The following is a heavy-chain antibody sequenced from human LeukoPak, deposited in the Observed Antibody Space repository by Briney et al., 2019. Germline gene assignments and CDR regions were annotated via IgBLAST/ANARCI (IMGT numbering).Heavy chain of an antibody. D-gene: IGHD4-17*01. CDR1: GGSISSGGYY. Sequence: SETLSLTCTVSGGSISSGGYYWSWIRQHPGKGQEWIVYIYYSGTTYYNPSLKRRVTITVDTSKNQFSLKLTSVPAADTAVYYCARGHTVTTGEGFDPWGQGTLVTVSS. V-gene: IGHV4-31*03. J-gene: IGHJ5*02. CDR3: ARGHTVTTGEGFDP. CDR2: IYYSGTT.